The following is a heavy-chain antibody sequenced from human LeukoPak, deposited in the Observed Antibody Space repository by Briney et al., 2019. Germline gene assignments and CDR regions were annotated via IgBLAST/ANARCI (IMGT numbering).Heavy chain of an antibody. J-gene: IGHJ3*02. Sequence: SETLSLTCTVSGGSVSSYYWSWIRQPAGKGLEWIGYIYYSGSTNYNPSLKSRVTISVDTSKNQFSLKLSSVTAADTAVYYCARRHYYDSSGYYYGDAFDIWGQGTMVTVSS. D-gene: IGHD3-22*01. CDR1: GGSVSSYY. V-gene: IGHV4-59*08. CDR2: IYYSGST. CDR3: ARRHYYDSSGYYYGDAFDI.